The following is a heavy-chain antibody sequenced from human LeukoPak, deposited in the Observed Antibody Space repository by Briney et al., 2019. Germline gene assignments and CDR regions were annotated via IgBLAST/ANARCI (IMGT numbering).Heavy chain of an antibody. J-gene: IGHJ4*02. Sequence: SETLSLTCTVSGVSFSSSGCYWGWIRQPPGKGLEWVESIFYTGNTYYNPSLRSRVTISADTSKNQFSLDLRFVTAADSAVYYCARLGASLMWDSGSFPDYWGQGTLVTVSS. V-gene: IGHV4-39*01. CDR2: IFYTGNT. D-gene: IGHD3-10*01. CDR3: ARLGASLMWDSGSFPDY. CDR1: GVSFSSSGCY.